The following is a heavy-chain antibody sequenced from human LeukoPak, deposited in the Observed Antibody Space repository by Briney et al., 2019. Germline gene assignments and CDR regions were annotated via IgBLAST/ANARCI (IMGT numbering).Heavy chain of an antibody. CDR2: INTNTGNP. V-gene: IGHV7-4-1*02. CDR1: GYTFTSYA. Sequence: ASVKVSCKASGYTFTSYAMNWVRQAPGQGLEWMGWINTNTGNPTYAQGFTGRFVFSLDTSVSTAYLQISSLKAEDTAVYYCARNLMYYYDSSGYYHYRPHFDHWGQGTLVTVSS. J-gene: IGHJ4*02. D-gene: IGHD3-22*01. CDR3: ARNLMYYYDSSGYYHYRPHFDH.